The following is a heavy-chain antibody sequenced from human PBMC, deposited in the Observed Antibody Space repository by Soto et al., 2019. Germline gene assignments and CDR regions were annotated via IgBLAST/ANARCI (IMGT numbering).Heavy chain of an antibody. CDR1: GGTFSIYA. CDR2: IIPIFGTA. J-gene: IGHJ6*02. V-gene: IGHV1-69*13. CDR3: ARDGSGNDENYYGMDV. Sequence: SVKVSCKASGGTFSIYAISWVRQAPGQGLEWMGGIIPIFGTANYAQKFQGRVTITADESTSTAYMELSSLRSEDTAVYYCARDGSGNDENYYGMDVWGQGTTVTVSS. D-gene: IGHD1-1*01.